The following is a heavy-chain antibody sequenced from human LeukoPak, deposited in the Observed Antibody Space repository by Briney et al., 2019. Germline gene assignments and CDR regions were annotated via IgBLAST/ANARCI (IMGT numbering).Heavy chain of an antibody. CDR1: GGSFSGYY. D-gene: IGHD3-22*01. CDR3: ARYYYDSSGYYGGDAFDI. CDR2: IYYSGST. Sequence: SETLSLTCAVYGGSFSGYYWGWIRQPPGKGLEWIGSIYYSGSTYYNPSLKSRVTISVDTSKNQFSLKLSSVTAADTAVYYCARYYYDSSGYYGGDAFDIWGQGTMVTVSS. J-gene: IGHJ3*02. V-gene: IGHV4-39*01.